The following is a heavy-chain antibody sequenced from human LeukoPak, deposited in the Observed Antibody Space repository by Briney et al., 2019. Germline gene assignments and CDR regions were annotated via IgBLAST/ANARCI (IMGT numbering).Heavy chain of an antibody. CDR1: GFTFSSYE. Sequence: PGGSLRLSCAASGFTFSSYEMNWVRQAPGKGLEWVSYISSSGSTIYYADSVKGRFTISRDNAKNSLYLQMNSLRAEDTAVYYCAKLGCSSTSCYHIWGQGTMVTVSS. J-gene: IGHJ3*02. CDR2: ISSSGSTI. V-gene: IGHV3-48*03. D-gene: IGHD2-2*01. CDR3: AKLGCSSTSCYHI.